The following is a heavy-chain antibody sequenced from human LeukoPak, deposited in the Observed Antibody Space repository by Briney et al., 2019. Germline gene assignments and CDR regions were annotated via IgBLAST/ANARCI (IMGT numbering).Heavy chain of an antibody. D-gene: IGHD3-22*01. CDR2: INPNSGGT. V-gene: IGHV1-2*02. Sequence: GASVKVSCKASGYTFTGYYMHWVRQAPGQGLEWMGWINPNSGGTNYAQKFQGRVTMTRDTSISTAYMELSRLRSDDTAVYYCARPAIVEEYWFDPWGQGTLVTVSS. J-gene: IGHJ5*02. CDR1: GYTFTGYY. CDR3: ARPAIVEEYWFDP.